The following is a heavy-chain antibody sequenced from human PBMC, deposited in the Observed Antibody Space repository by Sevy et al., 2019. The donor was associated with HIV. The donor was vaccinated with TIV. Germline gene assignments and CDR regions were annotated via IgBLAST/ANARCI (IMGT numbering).Heavy chain of an antibody. CDR1: GFTFSSYW. J-gene: IGHJ4*02. CDR3: ARDEISCYCDGSGMGFDY. CDR2: IKEDGSEK. Sequence: GGSLRLSCAASGFTFSSYWMSWVRQAPGKGLEWVANIKEDGSEKYYGDSGKGRFTISRDNAKNSLYLQMNSLRAEDTALYYCARDEISCYCDGSGMGFDYWGQGTLVTVSS. V-gene: IGHV3-7*03. D-gene: IGHD3-22*01.